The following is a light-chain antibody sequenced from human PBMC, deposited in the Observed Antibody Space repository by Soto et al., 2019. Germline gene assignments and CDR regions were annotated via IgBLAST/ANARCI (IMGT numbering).Light chain of an antibody. CDR3: QSYDSSLSVHV. CDR2: GDS. CDR1: SSNIGAGYD. J-gene: IGLJ1*01. V-gene: IGLV1-40*01. Sequence: QSALTQPPSVSGAPGQRVTISCTGSSSNIGAGYDVHWYQQLPGTAPKLLIYGDSNRPSGVPDRFSGSKSGTSASLAITGLQADDEADYYCQSYDSSLSVHVFGTGTKVTVL.